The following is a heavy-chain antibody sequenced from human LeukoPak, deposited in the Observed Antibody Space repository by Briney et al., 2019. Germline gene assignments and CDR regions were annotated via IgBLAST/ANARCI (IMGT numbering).Heavy chain of an antibody. Sequence: ASVKVSCKASGGTFSSYAISWVRQAPGQGLEWMGGIIPIFGTANYAQKFQGRVTITADESTSTAYMGLSRLRSDDTAVYYCAREGPIVGATHLVDYWGQGTLVTVSS. D-gene: IGHD1-26*01. J-gene: IGHJ4*02. CDR1: GGTFSSYA. V-gene: IGHV1-69*01. CDR2: IIPIFGTA. CDR3: AREGPIVGATHLVDY.